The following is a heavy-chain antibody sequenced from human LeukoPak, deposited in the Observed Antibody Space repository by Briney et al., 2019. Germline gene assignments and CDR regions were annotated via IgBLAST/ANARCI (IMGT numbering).Heavy chain of an antibody. J-gene: IGHJ3*02. D-gene: IGHD3-22*01. CDR3: ARASYYDSGFGAFDI. CDR1: GGSISSSSYY. V-gene: IGHV4-39*07. CDR2: IYYSGST. Sequence: SETLSLTCTVSGGSISSSSYYWGWIRQPPGKGLEWIGSIYYSGSTYYNPSLKSRVTISVDTSKNQFSLKLSSVTAADTAVYYCARASYYDSGFGAFDIWGQGTMVTVSS.